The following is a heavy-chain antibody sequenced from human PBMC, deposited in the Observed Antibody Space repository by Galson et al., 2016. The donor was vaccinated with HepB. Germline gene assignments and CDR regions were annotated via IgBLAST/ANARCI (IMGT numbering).Heavy chain of an antibody. CDR2: IYWDDDK. V-gene: IGHV2-5*02. J-gene: IGHJ5*02. Sequence: PALVKPTQTLTLTCTFSGFSLNNSGVGVGWIRQPPGKPLEWLALIYWDDDKRSSPSLKSRLTITKDTSNNQVVLTMTNMDPVDTATYYCAHRRDYNSRWHFKANYWFDPWGQGMLVTGSS. CDR1: GFSLNNSGVG. CDR3: AHRRDYNSRWHFKANYWFDP. D-gene: IGHD6-19*01.